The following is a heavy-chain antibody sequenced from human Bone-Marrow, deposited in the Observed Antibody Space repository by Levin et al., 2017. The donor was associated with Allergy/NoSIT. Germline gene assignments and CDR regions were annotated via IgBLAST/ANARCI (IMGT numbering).Heavy chain of an antibody. D-gene: IGHD6-6*01. CDR2: ISYDGSNK. CDR1: GFTFSSYG. V-gene: IGHV3-30*18. Sequence: GESLKISCAASGFTFSSYGMHWVRQAPGKGLEWVAVISYDGSNKYYADSVKGRFTISRDNSKNTLYLQMNSLRAEDTAVYYCAKDIAARANYYYYGMDGWGQGTTVTVSS. J-gene: IGHJ6*02. CDR3: AKDIAARANYYYYGMDG.